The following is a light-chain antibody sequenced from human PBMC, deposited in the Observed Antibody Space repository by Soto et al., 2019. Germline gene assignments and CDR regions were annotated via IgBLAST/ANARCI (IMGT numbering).Light chain of an antibody. CDR3: QQRYSWLRV. Sequence: FVVPQSPDTLSLSPGETATLSCRASQSVSSSVAWYQHKPGQSPRLVVYSGYKRSPGIPARFSGSGSGTDFTLTISSLESDDFAIYYCQQRYSWLRVFGPGTKVEVK. CDR1: QSVSSS. V-gene: IGKV3-11*01. CDR2: SGY. J-gene: IGKJ1*01.